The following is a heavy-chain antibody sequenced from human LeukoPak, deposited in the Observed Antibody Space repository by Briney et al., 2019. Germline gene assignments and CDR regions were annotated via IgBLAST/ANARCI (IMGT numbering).Heavy chain of an antibody. V-gene: IGHV3-23*01. CDR1: GFTFSSYG. Sequence: GGSLRLSCTAYGFTFSSYGMSWVRQAPGKRLEWVSAISGRGGSTYYADSVKGRFTISRDNARNSLYLQMNSLRAEDTAVYYCARDPYSGSYWNYYYYDMDVWGKGTTVTISS. CDR2: ISGRGGST. D-gene: IGHD1-26*01. CDR3: ARDPYSGSYWNYYYYDMDV. J-gene: IGHJ6*03.